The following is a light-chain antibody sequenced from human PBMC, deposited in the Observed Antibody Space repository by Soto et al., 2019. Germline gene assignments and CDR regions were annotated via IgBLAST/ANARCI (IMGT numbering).Light chain of an antibody. J-gene: IGLJ2*01. V-gene: IGLV2-14*01. CDR3: SSYTSSNTVI. CDR2: EVR. Sequence: QSVLTQPASVSGSPGQSITISCTGTSSDVGGYNFVSWYQQHPGKAPKLMIYEVRNRPSGVSNRFSGSKSANTASLTISGLQAEDEADYYCSSYTSSNTVIFGGGTKLTVL. CDR1: SSDVGGYNF.